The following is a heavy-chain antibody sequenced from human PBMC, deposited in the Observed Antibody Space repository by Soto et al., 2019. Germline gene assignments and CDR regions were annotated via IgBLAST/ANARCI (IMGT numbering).Heavy chain of an antibody. CDR2: ASPDGTST. D-gene: IGHD4-17*01. CDR1: GFTFSSFW. Sequence: EVQLVESGGGLVQPGGSLRLSYAASGFTFSSFWMHWVRQAPGKGLEWVSRASPDGTSTSYADSVKGRFTISRDNAKNTLFMQMNSLRAEDTAVYYCTRHGSGDYFLFDPWGQGTLVTVSS. J-gene: IGHJ5*02. V-gene: IGHV3-74*01. CDR3: TRHGSGDYFLFDP.